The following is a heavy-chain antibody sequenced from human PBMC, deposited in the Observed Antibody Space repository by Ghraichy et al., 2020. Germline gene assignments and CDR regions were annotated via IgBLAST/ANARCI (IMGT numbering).Heavy chain of an antibody. Sequence: ASVKVSCKASGYTFTSNTIHWVRQAPGQRLEWMGLITPANDDTLYSQKFQGRVTISGDTSASTAYLELSSLTSGDTAVYYCVRAMHSGSWLFDFWGQGTLVTVSS. CDR3: VRAMHSGSWLFDF. CDR1: GYTFTSNT. J-gene: IGHJ4*02. CDR2: ITPANDDT. D-gene: IGHD6-19*01. V-gene: IGHV1-3*01.